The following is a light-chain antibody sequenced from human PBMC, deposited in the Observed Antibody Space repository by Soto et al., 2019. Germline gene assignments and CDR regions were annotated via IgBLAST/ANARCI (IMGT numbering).Light chain of an antibody. CDR3: QSYDSSLSGYV. J-gene: IGLJ1*01. Sequence: QSALTQPPSVSGAPGQRVTISCTGSSANIGAAYNVDWYQQLPGTAPKLLIYGNNNRPSGVPARFSGSKSGTSASLAIAGHQAEEEGDYYCQSYDSSLSGYVFGTGTKRTVL. CDR1: SANIGAAYN. V-gene: IGLV1-40*01. CDR2: GNN.